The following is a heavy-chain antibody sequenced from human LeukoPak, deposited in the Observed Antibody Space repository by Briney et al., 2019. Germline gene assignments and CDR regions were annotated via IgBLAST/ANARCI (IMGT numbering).Heavy chain of an antibody. CDR1: GGSISSCY. CDR3: AKRQGPNSGSYDYFDP. CDR2: IHSSGYT. Sequence: PSETLSLTCTVSGGSISSCYWSWIRQPPGQGLEWIAYIHSSGYTNYNPSLKSRVTISVDTSKNQFSLKVTSVTAADTAVYYCAKRQGPNSGSYDYFDPWGQGTLVTVSS. J-gene: IGHJ5*02. V-gene: IGHV4-4*09. D-gene: IGHD1-26*01.